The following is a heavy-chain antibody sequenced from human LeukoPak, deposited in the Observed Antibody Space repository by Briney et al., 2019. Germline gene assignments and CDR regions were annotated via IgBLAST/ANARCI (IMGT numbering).Heavy chain of an antibody. J-gene: IGHJ4*02. CDR2: IVVGSGNT. CDR3: AASPDYYDSSGYSYYFDY. D-gene: IGHD3-22*01. CDR1: GFTFTSSA. Sequence: ASGKVSCKASGFTFTSSAVQWVRQARGQRLDWIGWIVVGSGNTNYAQKFQERVTITRDMSTSTAYMELSSLRSEDTAVYYCAASPDYYDSSGYSYYFDYWGQGTLVTVSS. V-gene: IGHV1-58*01.